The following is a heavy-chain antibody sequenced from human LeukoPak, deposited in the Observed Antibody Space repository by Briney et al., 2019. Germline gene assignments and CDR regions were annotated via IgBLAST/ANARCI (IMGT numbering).Heavy chain of an antibody. Sequence: GATVKISCKASGYTFTDYYMHWVQQAPGKGLEWMGRVDPEDGETMFAEKFQGRVTITADTSTYTAYMELGSLRSEDTAVYYCATKKEEVELQGFDIWGQGTMVTVSS. D-gene: IGHD1-7*01. CDR3: ATKKEEVELQGFDI. CDR1: GYTFTDYY. J-gene: IGHJ3*02. V-gene: IGHV1-69-2*01. CDR2: VDPEDGET.